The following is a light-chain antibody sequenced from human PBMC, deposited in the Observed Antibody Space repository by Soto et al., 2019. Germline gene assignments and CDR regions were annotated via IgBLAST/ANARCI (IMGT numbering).Light chain of an antibody. CDR3: QQYDSSPRT. V-gene: IGKV3-20*01. CDR2: GAT. J-gene: IGKJ2*01. CDR1: QSVSSGY. Sequence: SVLTQSPGTLSLSLGERATLSCRANQSVSSGYLAWYQQKPGQAPRLLIYGATSRAAGIPDRFSGSGSGTDFTLTISRLEPEDFAVYYCQQYDSSPRTFGQGTKLEIK.